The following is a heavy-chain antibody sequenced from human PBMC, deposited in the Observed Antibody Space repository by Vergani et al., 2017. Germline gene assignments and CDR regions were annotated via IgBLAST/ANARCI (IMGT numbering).Heavy chain of an antibody. V-gene: IGHV2-5*02. D-gene: IGHD3-22*01. Sequence: QITLKESGPTLVKPTQTLTLTCTFSGFSLSTSGVGVGWIRQPPGKALEWLALIYWDDDKRYRPSLKSRLTITKDTSKNQVVLTMTNMDPVDTATYYCAHRRDDSSRYYFDYWGQGTLVTVSS. CDR3: AHRRDDSSRYYFDY. CDR2: IYWDDDK. J-gene: IGHJ4*02. CDR1: GFSLSTSGVG.